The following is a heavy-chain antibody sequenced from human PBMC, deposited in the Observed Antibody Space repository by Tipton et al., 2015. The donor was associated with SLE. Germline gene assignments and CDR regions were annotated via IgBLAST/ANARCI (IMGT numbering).Heavy chain of an antibody. V-gene: IGHV4-34*01. CDR3: ARGNSSSSAYFDY. CDR2: INHSGST. D-gene: IGHD6-6*01. J-gene: IGHJ4*02. Sequence: LRLSCAVYGGSFSGYYWSWIRQPPGKGLEWIGEINHSGSTNYNPSLKSRVTISVDTSKNQFSLKLSSVTAADTAAYYCARGNSSSSAYFDYWGQGTLVTVSS. CDR1: GGSFSGYY.